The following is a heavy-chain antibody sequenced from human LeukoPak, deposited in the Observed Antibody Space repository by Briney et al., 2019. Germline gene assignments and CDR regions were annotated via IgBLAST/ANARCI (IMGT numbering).Heavy chain of an antibody. CDR2: ISSSSSYI. J-gene: IGHJ5*02. CDR3: ASESGYSYGRP. CDR1: GFTFSSYA. D-gene: IGHD5-18*01. Sequence: GGSLRLSCAASGFTFSSYAMSWVRQAPGKGLEWVSSISSSSSYIYYADSVKGRFTISRDNAKNSLYLQMNSLRAEDTAVYYCASESGYSYGRPWGQGTLVTVSS. V-gene: IGHV3-21*01.